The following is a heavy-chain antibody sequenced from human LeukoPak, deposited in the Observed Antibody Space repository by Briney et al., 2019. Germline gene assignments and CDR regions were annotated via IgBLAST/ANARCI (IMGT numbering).Heavy chain of an antibody. CDR3: ARDSNGDYVRYMDV. V-gene: IGHV1-2*02. D-gene: IGHD4-17*01. Sequence: ASVRVSCKASGYTFTGYSMHWVRPAPGQGLEWMGWINPNRGGTNYAQKLQGRVTMTTDTSISTAYMELRRQRSDDTAVYYCARDSNGDYVRYMDVWGKGTTVTVSS. CDR1: GYTFTGYS. J-gene: IGHJ6*03. CDR2: INPNRGGT.